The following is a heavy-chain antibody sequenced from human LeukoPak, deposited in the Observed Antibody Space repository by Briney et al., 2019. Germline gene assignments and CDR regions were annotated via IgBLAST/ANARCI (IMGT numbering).Heavy chain of an antibody. CDR1: GFTFSSYA. D-gene: IGHD2-2*01. V-gene: IGHV3-30-3*01. J-gene: IGHJ5*02. CDR3: AKDRGPNIVVVPAA. Sequence: GGSLRLTCAASGFTFSSYAMHWVRQAPGKGLEWVAVISYDGSNKYYADSVKGRFTISRDNSKNTLYLQMNSLRAEDAAVYYCAKDRGPNIVVVPAAWGQGTLVTVSS. CDR2: ISYDGSNK.